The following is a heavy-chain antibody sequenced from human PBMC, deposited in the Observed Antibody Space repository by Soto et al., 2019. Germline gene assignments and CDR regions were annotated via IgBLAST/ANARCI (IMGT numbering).Heavy chain of an antibody. CDR3: TRDRTLGYYDSSGPRAFQH. V-gene: IGHV3-49*04. J-gene: IGHJ1*01. Sequence: GGSLRLSCTASGFTFGDYAMSWVRQGPGKGLGWVGFIRSKAYGWTTEYAASVKGRFTISRDDSKSIAYLQMNRLKTEDTAVYYCTRDRTLGYYDSSGPRAFQHWGQGTLVTVSS. CDR2: IRSKAYGWTT. CDR1: GFTFGDYA. D-gene: IGHD3-22*01.